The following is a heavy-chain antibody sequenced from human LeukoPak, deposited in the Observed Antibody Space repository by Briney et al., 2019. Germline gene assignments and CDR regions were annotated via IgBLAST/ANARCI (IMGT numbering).Heavy chain of an antibody. D-gene: IGHD3-16*01. J-gene: IGHJ3*02. V-gene: IGHV3-11*04. Sequence: GGSLRLSCAASGFTFSDYYTSWIRQAPGKGLEWVSYISSSGSTIYYADSVKGRFTISRDNAKNSLYLQMNSLRAEDTAVYCCAGPSVGYDAFDIWGQGTMVTVSS. CDR2: ISSSGSTI. CDR1: GFTFSDYY. CDR3: AGPSVGYDAFDI.